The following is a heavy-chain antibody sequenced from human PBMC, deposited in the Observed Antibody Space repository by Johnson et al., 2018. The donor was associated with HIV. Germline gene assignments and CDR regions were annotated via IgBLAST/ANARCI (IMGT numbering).Heavy chain of an antibody. D-gene: IGHD3-9*01. J-gene: IGHJ3*02. CDR3: AKSNSLGGAGYQPHDAFDI. V-gene: IGHV3-9*01. CDR2: ISWNGDTL. Sequence: VQLVESGGGLLQPGRSLRLSCVATGLNFDDYGMHWVRQGPGKGLEWVSGISWNGDTLDYADSVKGRFTISRDNSKNKLYLQMNSLRAEDTAVYYCAKSNSLGGAGYQPHDAFDIWGQGTMVTVSS. CDR1: GLNFDDYG.